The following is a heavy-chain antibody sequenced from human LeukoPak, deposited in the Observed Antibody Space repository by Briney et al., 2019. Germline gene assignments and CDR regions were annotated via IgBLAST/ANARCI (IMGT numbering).Heavy chain of an antibody. CDR3: ARVIDYDMSGYYLGY. J-gene: IGHJ4*02. Sequence: SETLSLTSAVYGGSFIGYYWSWIRQPPGKGLEWIGEINDSGSTSCSPSLKSRASISVDTSNNQFSLKLSSVTAADTAVYYCARVIDYDMSGYYLGYWGQGNRGTVSS. V-gene: IGHV4-34*01. CDR1: GGSFIGYY. D-gene: IGHD3-22*01. CDR2: INDSGST.